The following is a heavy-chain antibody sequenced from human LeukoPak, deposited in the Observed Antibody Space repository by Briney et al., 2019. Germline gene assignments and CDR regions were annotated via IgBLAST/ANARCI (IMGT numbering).Heavy chain of an antibody. CDR2: SSGSGGST. CDR3: AKGSGYYPFLDY. D-gene: IGHD3-3*01. V-gene: IGHV3-23*01. J-gene: IGHJ4*02. Sequence: PGGSLRLSCAASRFTFSSYAMSWVRQAPGEGLERVSASSGSGGSTYYADSVKGRFAISRDNSKNTLYLQMNSLRAEDTAVYYCAKGSGYYPFLDYWGQGTLVTVSS. CDR1: RFTFSSYA.